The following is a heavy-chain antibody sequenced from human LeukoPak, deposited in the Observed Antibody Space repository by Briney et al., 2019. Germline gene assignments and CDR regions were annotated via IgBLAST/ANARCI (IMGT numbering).Heavy chain of an antibody. J-gene: IGHJ6*03. D-gene: IGHD2/OR15-2a*01. V-gene: IGHV4-59*08. Sequence: SETPSLTCTVSGGSISSYYWSWIRQPPGKGLEWIGYIYYSGSTNYNPSLKSRVTISVDTSKNQFSLKLSSVTAADTAVYYCARLSFNRGYYYYYYMEVWGKGTTVTVSS. CDR2: IYYSGST. CDR1: GGSISSYY. CDR3: ARLSFNRGYYYYYYMEV.